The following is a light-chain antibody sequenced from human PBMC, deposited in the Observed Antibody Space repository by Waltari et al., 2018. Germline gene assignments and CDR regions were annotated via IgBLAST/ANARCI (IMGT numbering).Light chain of an antibody. Sequence: NFMLTQPHSVSESPGKTVTISCTRNSGDIVCDHVQWYQQRPGSAPTTVIYEDDQRPSGVPDRFSGSIDTSNSASLTISRLRTEDEADYYCQSYVNNIVLFGGGTKLTVL. V-gene: IGLV6-57*03. CDR1: SGDIVCDH. CDR3: QSYVNNIVL. CDR2: EDD. J-gene: IGLJ3*02.